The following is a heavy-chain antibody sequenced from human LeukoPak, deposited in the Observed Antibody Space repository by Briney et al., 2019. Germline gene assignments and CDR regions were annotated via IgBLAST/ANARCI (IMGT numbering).Heavy chain of an antibody. Sequence: WGSLRLSCAASGFTFSDYYMSWIRQAPGKGLEWVSYISSSNSYTNYADSVKGRLYADSVKGRFTISRDNAKNSLYLQMNSLRAEDTAVYYCASLTYYFDSSGYYPGYFQHWGQGTLVTISS. CDR1: GFTFSDYY. CDR3: ASLTYYFDSSGYYPGYFQH. D-gene: IGHD3-22*01. V-gene: IGHV3-11*03. J-gene: IGHJ1*01. CDR2: ISSSNSYT.